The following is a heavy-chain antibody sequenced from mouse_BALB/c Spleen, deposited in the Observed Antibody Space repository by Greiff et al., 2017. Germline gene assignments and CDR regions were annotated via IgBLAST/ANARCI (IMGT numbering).Heavy chain of an antibody. CDR1: GYTFSSYW. Sequence: VQVVESGAELMKPGASVKISCKATGYTFSSYWIEWVKQRPGHGLEWIGEILPGSGSTNYNEKFKGKATFTADTSSNTAYMQLSSLTSEDSAVYYCARDWVTTVVAKGYWGQGTTLTVSS. J-gene: IGHJ2*01. CDR2: ILPGSGST. D-gene: IGHD1-1*01. V-gene: IGHV1-9*01. CDR3: ARDWVTTVVAKGY.